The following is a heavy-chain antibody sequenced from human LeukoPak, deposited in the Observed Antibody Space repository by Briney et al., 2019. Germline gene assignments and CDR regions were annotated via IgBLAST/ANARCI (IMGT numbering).Heavy chain of an antibody. CDR1: CGSISRRGYY. CDR3: ARARHGYIYGYRPNELGHFFDY. D-gene: IGHD5-18*01. Sequence: SETLSLTCTVACGSISRRGYYSGWIRQTPWKGLEWIGSIYYSWSTYYKSSPKSRVTISIATSKNQFSLKLSYVTAADTAVYYCARARHGYIYGYRPNELGHFFDYWGQGTLVTVSS. J-gene: IGHJ4*02. CDR2: IYYSWST. V-gene: IGHV4-39*07.